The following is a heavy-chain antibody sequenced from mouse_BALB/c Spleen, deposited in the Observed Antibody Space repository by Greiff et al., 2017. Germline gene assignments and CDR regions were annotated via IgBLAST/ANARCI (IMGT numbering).Heavy chain of an antibody. Sequence: EVMLVESGGGLVQPGGSLKLSCAASGFTFSSYGMSWVRQTPDKRLELVATINSNGGSTYYPDSVKGRFTISRDNAKNTLYLQMSSLKSEDTAMYYCARNWDGGGFDYWGQGTTLTVSS. CDR1: GFTFSSYG. V-gene: IGHV5-6-3*01. CDR3: ARNWDGGGFDY. D-gene: IGHD4-1*01. CDR2: INSNGGST. J-gene: IGHJ2*01.